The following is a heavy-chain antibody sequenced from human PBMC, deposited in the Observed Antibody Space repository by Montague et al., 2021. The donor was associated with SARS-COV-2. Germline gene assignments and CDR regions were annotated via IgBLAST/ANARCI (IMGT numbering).Heavy chain of an antibody. D-gene: IGHD5-12*01. Sequence: SETLSLTCTVFGASVRTYYWSWIRQSAGKKLEWMGRLYTSGSTYYNPSFKSRVTMSLDTSKNLFSLNLSSMTAADTAVYYCARAGADYSFAYYNEMDVWGQGIAVTVSS. CDR1: GASVRTYY. CDR2: LYTSGST. J-gene: IGHJ6*02. V-gene: IGHV4-4*07. CDR3: ARAGADYSFAYYNEMDV.